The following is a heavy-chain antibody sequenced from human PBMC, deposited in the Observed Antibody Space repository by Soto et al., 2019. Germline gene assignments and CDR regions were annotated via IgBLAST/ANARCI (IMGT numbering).Heavy chain of an antibody. CDR3: AKDAVARNGGWDWFDP. D-gene: IGHD6-19*01. Sequence: EVQLLESGGGLVQPGGSLRLSCAASGFTFSNYAMSWVRQAPGKGLEWVSSIHGSGAGTYYADSVKGRFTVSRDDSIETLYLQMSSLTVDDTAVYYCAKDAVARNGGWDWFDPWGQGTLVTVAS. CDR1: GFTFSNYA. CDR2: IHGSGAGT. J-gene: IGHJ5*02. V-gene: IGHV3-23*01.